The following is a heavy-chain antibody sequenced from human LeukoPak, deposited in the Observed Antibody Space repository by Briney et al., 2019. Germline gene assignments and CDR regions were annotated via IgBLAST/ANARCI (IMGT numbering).Heavy chain of an antibody. J-gene: IGHJ4*02. CDR1: GFTVSSNY. CDR2: IYSGGST. CDR3: ARTEEGSGSTHFDY. Sequence: GGSLRLSCAASGFTVSSNYMSWVRQAPGKGLEWVSVIYSGGSTYYADSVKGRFTISRDNSKNTLYLQMNSLRAEDTAVYHCARTEEGSGSTHFDYWGQGTLVTVSS. V-gene: IGHV3-53*01. D-gene: IGHD3-10*01.